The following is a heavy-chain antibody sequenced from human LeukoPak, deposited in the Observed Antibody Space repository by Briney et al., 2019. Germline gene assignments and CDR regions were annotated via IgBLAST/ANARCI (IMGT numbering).Heavy chain of an antibody. CDR1: GYTFNTYG. D-gene: IGHD6-25*01. V-gene: IGHV1-18*01. CDR3: LRDAQRPRLTPDY. Sequence: ASVKVSCKASGYTFNTYGISWVRQAPGQGLERMGWISTYNGDTNYVQNLQGRVTMTTDTSTSTAYMELMSLRSDDTAVYYCLRDAQRPRLTPDYWGQGTLVTVSS. CDR2: ISTYNGDT. J-gene: IGHJ4*02.